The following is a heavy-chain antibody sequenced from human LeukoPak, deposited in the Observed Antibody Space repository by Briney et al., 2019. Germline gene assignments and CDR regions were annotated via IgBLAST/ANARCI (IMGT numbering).Heavy chain of an antibody. CDR3: VRDRYCSSSSCNPAARGYFLY. V-gene: IGHV1-18*01. J-gene: IGHJ1*01. CDR2: ISAYNANT. Sequence: GASVKVSCKASGYTFTSYSFSWVGQAPGQGLEWMGWISAYNANTDYAQKVQGRVTMTTDTSTSTAYMELRSLRSDDTAMYYCVRDRYCSSSSCNPAARGYFLYWGQGTLVTVSS. CDR1: GYTFTSYS. D-gene: IGHD2-2*01.